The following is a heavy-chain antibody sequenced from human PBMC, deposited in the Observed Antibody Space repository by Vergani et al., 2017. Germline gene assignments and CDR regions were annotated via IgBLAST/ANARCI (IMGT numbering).Heavy chain of an antibody. J-gene: IGHJ1*01. D-gene: IGHD3-10*01. Sequence: EVQLLESGGGLVQPGGSRRLSCAGAGFTFDTYSMAYVRQAPGKGLEWVATISSGGGDIFYADPVKGRFTISRDNSKNTLFLQMNSLKDEDPAVYYCTTAWGLYYLHGEYFQYWGRGTLVSVSS. V-gene: IGHV3-23*01. CDR2: ISSGGGDI. CDR3: TTAWGLYYLHGEYFQY. CDR1: GFTFDTYS.